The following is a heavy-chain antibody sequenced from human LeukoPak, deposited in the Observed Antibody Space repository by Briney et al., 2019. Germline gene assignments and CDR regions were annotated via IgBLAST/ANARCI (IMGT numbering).Heavy chain of an antibody. Sequence: SETLSLTCTVSGGSVSSGSYYWSWIRQPPGKGLEWIGCIYYSGSTNYNPSLKSRVTISVDTSKNQFSLKLSSVTAADTAVYYCASSGYDLSGFDYWGQGTLVTVSS. V-gene: IGHV4-61*01. CDR1: GGSVSSGSYY. D-gene: IGHD5-12*01. CDR3: ASSGYDLSGFDY. J-gene: IGHJ4*02. CDR2: IYYSGST.